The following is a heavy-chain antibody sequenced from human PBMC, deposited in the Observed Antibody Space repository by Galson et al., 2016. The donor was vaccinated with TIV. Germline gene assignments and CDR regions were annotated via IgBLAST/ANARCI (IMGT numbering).Heavy chain of an antibody. J-gene: IGHJ4*02. CDR2: MNPNSGNT. CDR1: GYTLTSYD. Sequence: SVKVSCKASGYTLTSYDINWVRQATGQGLEWMGWMNPNSGNTGYAQKFRGRVTMTRNTSVRTAYMELSSLRSEDTAVYYCARSGDYGDYWDQGTLVTVSS. V-gene: IGHV1-8*02. CDR3: ARSGDYGDY. D-gene: IGHD4-17*01.